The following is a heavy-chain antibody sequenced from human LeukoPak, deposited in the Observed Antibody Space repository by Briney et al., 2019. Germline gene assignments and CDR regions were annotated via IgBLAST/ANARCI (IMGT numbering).Heavy chain of an antibody. J-gene: IGHJ4*02. D-gene: IGHD3-9*01. CDR2: IYHSGST. V-gene: IGHV4-30-2*01. CDR1: GGSISSGGYY. Sequence: SQTLSLTCTVSGGSISSGGYYWSWIRQPPGKGLEWIGYIYHSGSTYYNPSLKSRVTISVDRSKNQFSLKLSSVTAADTAVYYCARGSVGTIPIDYWGQGTLVTVSS. CDR3: ARGSVGTIPIDY.